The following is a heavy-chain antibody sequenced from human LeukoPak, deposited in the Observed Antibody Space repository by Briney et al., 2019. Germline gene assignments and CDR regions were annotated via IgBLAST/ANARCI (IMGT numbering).Heavy chain of an antibody. CDR1: GFTFNICA. CDR3: AKDATPGNSIWDYFAF. CDR2: IGSTDI. V-gene: IGHV3-23*01. D-gene: IGHD1-7*01. J-gene: IGHJ4*02. Sequence: GGSLRLSCVASGFTFNICAMSWVRQAPGKGLEWVSSIGSTDIYYADSVKGRFTVSRDNSKNTLYLHLNSLRAEDSAVYYCAKDATPGNSIWDYFAFWGQGTVVTVSS.